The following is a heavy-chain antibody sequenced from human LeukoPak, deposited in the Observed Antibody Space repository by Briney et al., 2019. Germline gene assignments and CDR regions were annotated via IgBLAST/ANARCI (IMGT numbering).Heavy chain of an antibody. D-gene: IGHD4-17*01. CDR1: GGSISSYY. CDR3: ARDSSTVTTRHFDY. V-gene: IGHV4-59*01. CDR2: IYYSGST. J-gene: IGHJ4*02. Sequence: SETLSLTCTVSGGSISSYYWSWIRQPPGKGLEWIGYIYYSGSTNYNPSLKSRVTISVDTSRNQFSLKLKSVTAADTAVYYCARDSSTVTTRHFDYWGQGILVTVSS.